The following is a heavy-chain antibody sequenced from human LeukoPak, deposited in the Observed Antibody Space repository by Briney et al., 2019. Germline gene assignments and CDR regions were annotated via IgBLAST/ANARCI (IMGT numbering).Heavy chain of an antibody. CDR3: ARPAFYGSGNYYAEGTDS. CDR2: ISSDSTYI. CDR1: GFTFSSYT. D-gene: IGHD3-10*01. V-gene: IGHV3-21*01. J-gene: IGHJ4*02. Sequence: GGSLRLSCAASGFTFSSYTMNWVRQAPGKGLEWVSSISSDSTYIFYADSVKGRFTISRDNAKNSLFLQMSSLRAEDTAVYYCARPAFYGSGNYYAEGTDSWGQGTLVTVSS.